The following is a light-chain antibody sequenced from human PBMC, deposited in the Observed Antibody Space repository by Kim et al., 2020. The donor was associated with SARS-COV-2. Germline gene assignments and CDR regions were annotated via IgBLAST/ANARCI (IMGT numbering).Light chain of an antibody. CDR2: SAS. CDR3: QQYNNWPYT. J-gene: IGKJ2*01. V-gene: IGKV3-15*01. Sequence: SVSPGERATLACRASQSVSSNLAWYQQKPGQAPRLLIYSASTRATGIPARFSGSGSGTEFTLTISSLQSEDVAVYYCQQYNNWPYTFGQGTKLEI. CDR1: QSVSSN.